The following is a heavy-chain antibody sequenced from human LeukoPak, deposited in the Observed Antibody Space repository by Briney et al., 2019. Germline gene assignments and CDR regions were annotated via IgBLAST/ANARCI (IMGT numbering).Heavy chain of an antibody. J-gene: IGHJ4*02. CDR3: ARGIVGASSDY. CDR1: GGSFSGSY. Sequence: KPSETLSLTCAVYGGSFSGSYWSWIRQPPGKGLEWIGSIYYSGSTYYNPSLKSRVTISVDKSKNQFSLKLSSVTAADTAVYYCARGIVGASSDYWGQGTLVTVSS. D-gene: IGHD1-26*01. V-gene: IGHV4-34*01. CDR2: IYYSGST.